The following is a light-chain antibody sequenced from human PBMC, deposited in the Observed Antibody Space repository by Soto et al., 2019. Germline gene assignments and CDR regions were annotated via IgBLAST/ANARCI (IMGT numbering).Light chain of an antibody. CDR3: QQRNIWPPVT. CDR2: GAF. V-gene: IGKV3-11*01. Sequence: EIVLTQSPATLSLSPGERATLSCRASPSVSNYLAWYQQKPGQAPWLLIYGAFNRATGIPARFSGSGSGADFTLTISSLEPEDFAVYYCQQRNIWPPVTFGQGTRLEIK. CDR1: PSVSNY. J-gene: IGKJ5*01.